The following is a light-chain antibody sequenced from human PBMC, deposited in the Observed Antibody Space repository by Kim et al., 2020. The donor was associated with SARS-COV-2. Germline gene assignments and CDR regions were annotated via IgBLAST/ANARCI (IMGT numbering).Light chain of an antibody. CDR1: QGVSSY. CDR2: AAS. Sequence: AIRMTQSPSSLSASTEDRVTITCRASQGVSSYLAWYQQKPGKVPTLLIYAASTVQSGVPSRFSGSGSGTDFNLTISCLQSEDFATYYCQQYYAYPRTFGPGTKVDIK. J-gene: IGKJ3*01. V-gene: IGKV1-8*01. CDR3: QQYYAYPRT.